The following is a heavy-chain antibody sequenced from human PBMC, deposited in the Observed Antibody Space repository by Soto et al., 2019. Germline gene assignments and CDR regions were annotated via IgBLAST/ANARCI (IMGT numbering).Heavy chain of an antibody. V-gene: IGHV1-69*01. CDR2: IIPIFGTA. D-gene: IGHD6-13*01. J-gene: IGHJ6*02. CDR1: GGTFSSYA. CDR3: ARGKYSSSWRHYYYYGMDV. Sequence: QVQLVQSGAEVKKPGSSVKVSYKASGGTFSSYAISWVRQAPGQGLEWMGGIIPIFGTANYAQKFQGRVTITADESTSTAYMELSSLRSEDTAVYYCARGKYSSSWRHYYYYGMDVWGQGTTVTVSS.